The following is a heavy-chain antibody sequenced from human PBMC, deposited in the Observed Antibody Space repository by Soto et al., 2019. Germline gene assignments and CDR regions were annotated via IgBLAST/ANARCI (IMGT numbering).Heavy chain of an antibody. J-gene: IGHJ5*02. Sequence: ASVTVSCKASEYTFTSYAMHWVRQAPGQRLEWMGWINAGNGNTKYSQKFQGRVTMTTDTSTSTAYMELRSLRSDDTAVYYCARVLPPFDPWGQGTLVTVSS. CDR1: EYTFTSYA. CDR2: INAGNGNT. V-gene: IGHV1-3*01. CDR3: ARVLPPFDP.